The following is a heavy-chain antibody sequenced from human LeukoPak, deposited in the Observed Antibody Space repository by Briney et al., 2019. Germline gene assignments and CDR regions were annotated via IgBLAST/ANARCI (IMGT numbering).Heavy chain of an antibody. D-gene: IGHD2-15*01. CDR1: GFTFSTFW. CDR3: ARGGTFVSDY. J-gene: IGHJ4*02. V-gene: IGHV3-7*01. CDR2: INQDGSEK. Sequence: GGSLRLSCAASGFTFSTFWLSWVRQAPGKGLEWVANINQDGSEKYYVDSMKGRFTVSRDNAKDSLYLQMDSLRAEDTAVYYCARGGTFVSDYWGQGTLVTVSS.